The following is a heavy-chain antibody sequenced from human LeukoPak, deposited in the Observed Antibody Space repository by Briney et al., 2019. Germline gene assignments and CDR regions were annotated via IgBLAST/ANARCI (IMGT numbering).Heavy chain of an antibody. CDR2: INSDDSST. Sequence: GGSLRLSCAASGFTFSNYWMHWVRQPPGKGLVWVSRINSDDSSTSYADSVKGRFTISRDNAKNTLYLQMNSLRAEDTAVYYCARVGSYYDSSGRKTYYMDVWGKGTTVTISS. J-gene: IGHJ6*03. CDR1: GFTFSNYW. CDR3: ARVGSYYDSSGRKTYYMDV. D-gene: IGHD3-22*01. V-gene: IGHV3-74*01.